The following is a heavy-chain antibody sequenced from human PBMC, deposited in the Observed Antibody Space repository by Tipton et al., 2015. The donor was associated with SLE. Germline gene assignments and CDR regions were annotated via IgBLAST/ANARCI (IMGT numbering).Heavy chain of an antibody. V-gene: IGHV4-39*07. Sequence: TLSLTCSVSGASISSGAIYWSWFRHHPGKGLEWIGSMYFSGNTYYNPFLRSRVTISADTSKNQFSLKLTSVTAADTAVYYCARDPKYWGQGTLVIVSS. J-gene: IGHJ4*02. CDR1: GASISSGAIY. CDR3: ARDPKY. CDR2: MYFSGNT.